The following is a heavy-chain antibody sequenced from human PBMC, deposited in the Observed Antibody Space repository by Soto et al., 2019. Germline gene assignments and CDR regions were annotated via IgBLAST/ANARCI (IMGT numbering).Heavy chain of an antibody. V-gene: IGHV1-8*01. CDR1: GYTFTSYD. Sequence: ASVKVSCKASGYTFTSYDINWVRQATGQGLEWMGWMNPSSGNTGYAQKFQGRVTMTRNTSISTAYMELSSLRSEDTAVYYCAKSQSSYSSGWYIGAGGDYGMDVWGQGTTVTVSS. D-gene: IGHD6-19*01. J-gene: IGHJ6*02. CDR2: MNPSSGNT. CDR3: AKSQSSYSSGWYIGAGGDYGMDV.